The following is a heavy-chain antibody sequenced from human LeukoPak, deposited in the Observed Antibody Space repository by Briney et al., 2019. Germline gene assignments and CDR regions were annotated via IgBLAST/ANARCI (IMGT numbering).Heavy chain of an antibody. CDR1: GFTFSSYS. CDR3: AREKSVRSSSWCFGEY. J-gene: IGHJ4*02. CDR2: IKQDGSEK. V-gene: IGHV3-7*01. D-gene: IGHD6-13*01. Sequence: PGGSLRLSCAASGFTFSSYSMSWVRQAPGKGLEWVANIKQDGSEKYYVDSVKGRFTISRDNAKNSLYLQMNSLRAEDTAVYYCAREKSVRSSSWCFGEYWGQGTLVTVSS.